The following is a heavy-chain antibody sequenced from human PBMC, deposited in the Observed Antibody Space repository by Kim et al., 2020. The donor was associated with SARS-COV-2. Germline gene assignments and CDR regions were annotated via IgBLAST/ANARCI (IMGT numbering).Heavy chain of an antibody. J-gene: IGHJ4*02. Sequence: SLRLSCAASGFTFGDYAMHWVRQAPGKGLEWVSGISWNSGSIGYADSVKGRFTISRDNAKNSLYLQMNSLRAEDTALYYCAKDIGSSSWYSDYWGQGTLVTVYS. D-gene: IGHD6-13*01. V-gene: IGHV3-9*01. CDR2: ISWNSGSI. CDR1: GFTFGDYA. CDR3: AKDIGSSSWYSDY.